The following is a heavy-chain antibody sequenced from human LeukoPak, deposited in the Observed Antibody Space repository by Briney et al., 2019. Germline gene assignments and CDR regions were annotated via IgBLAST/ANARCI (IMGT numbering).Heavy chain of an antibody. V-gene: IGHV3-23*01. Sequence: GGSLRLSCAASGFTFSSYDMSWVRRAPGKGLEWGSASGGDGGSTYADSVKGRFTISRDNSNNTLYLQMNSLRAEDTATYYCAKALNYWYFDLWGRGNLVTVSS. CDR2: SGGDGGST. CDR3: AKALNYWYFDL. J-gene: IGHJ2*01. CDR1: GFTFSSYD.